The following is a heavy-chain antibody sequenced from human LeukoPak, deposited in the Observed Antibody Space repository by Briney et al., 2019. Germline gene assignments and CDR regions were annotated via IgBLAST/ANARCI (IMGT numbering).Heavy chain of an antibody. D-gene: IGHD2-2*01. CDR1: GYTFTGYY. V-gene: IGHV1-69*13. CDR3: ARTPTYCSSTSCYDDP. CDR2: IIPIFGTA. Sequence: GASVKVSCKASGYTFTGYYMHWVRQAPGQGLEWMGGIIPIFGTANYAQKFQGRVTITADESTSTAYMELSSLRSEDTAVYYCARTPTYCSSTSCYDDPWGQGTLVTVSS. J-gene: IGHJ5*02.